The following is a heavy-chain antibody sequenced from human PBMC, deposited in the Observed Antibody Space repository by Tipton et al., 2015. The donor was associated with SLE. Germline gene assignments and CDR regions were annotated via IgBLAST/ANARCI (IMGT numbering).Heavy chain of an antibody. J-gene: IGHJ4*02. CDR1: TGAISIYY. CDR3: ARHSGSPYYFDF. CDR2: IYYTGST. V-gene: IGHV4-59*08. D-gene: IGHD1-26*01. Sequence: TLSLTCTVSTGAISIYYWRWIRQPPGKGLEWIGYIYYTGSTHYNPSLESRVTLSVDTSKNQFSLNLASVTAADTAMYYCARHSGSPYYFDFWGQGTLVTVPS.